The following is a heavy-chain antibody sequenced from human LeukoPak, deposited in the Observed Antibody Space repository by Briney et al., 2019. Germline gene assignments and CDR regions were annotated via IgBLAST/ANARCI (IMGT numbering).Heavy chain of an antibody. CDR2: INPNSGGT. CDR3: ARGLRDIVVVPAAGFDP. D-gene: IGHD2-2*01. V-gene: IGHV1-2*02. CDR1: GYTFTGYY. Sequence: ASVKVSCKASGYTFTGYYMHWVRQAPGQGLEWMGWINPNSGGTNYAQKFQGRVTMTRDTSISTVYMELSRLRSDDTAVYYCARGLRDIVVVPAAGFDPWGQGTLVTASS. J-gene: IGHJ5*02.